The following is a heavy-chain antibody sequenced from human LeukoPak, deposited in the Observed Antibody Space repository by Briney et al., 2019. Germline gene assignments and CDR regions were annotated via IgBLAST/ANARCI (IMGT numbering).Heavy chain of an antibody. Sequence: GGSLRLSCAASGFAFSSYAMHWVRQAPGKGLEWVAVISYDGSNKYYADSVKGRFTISRDNSKNTLYLQMNSLRAEDTAVYYCARNYYGYLDYWGQGTLVTVSS. V-gene: IGHV3-30-3*01. J-gene: IGHJ4*02. D-gene: IGHD3-10*01. CDR2: ISYDGSNK. CDR1: GFAFSSYA. CDR3: ARNYYGYLDY.